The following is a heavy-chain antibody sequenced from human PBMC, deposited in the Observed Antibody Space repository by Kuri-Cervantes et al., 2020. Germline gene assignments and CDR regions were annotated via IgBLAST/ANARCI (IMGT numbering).Heavy chain of an antibody. CDR2: ISSSSSTI. CDR1: GFTFSSYS. Sequence: GESLKISCATSGFTFSSYSMNWVRQAPGKGLEWVSYISSSSSTIYYADSVKGRVTISRDNAKNSLYLQMNSLRDEDTAVYYCARDSSRITMVRGVMMVNYYYGMDVWGQGTTVTVSS. V-gene: IGHV3-48*02. D-gene: IGHD3-10*01. J-gene: IGHJ6*02. CDR3: ARDSSRITMVRGVMMVNYYYGMDV.